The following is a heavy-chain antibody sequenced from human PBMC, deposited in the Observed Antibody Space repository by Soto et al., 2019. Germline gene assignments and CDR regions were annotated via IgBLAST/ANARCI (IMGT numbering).Heavy chain of an antibody. CDR2: IHQSGRT. V-gene: IGHV4-31*01. CDR3: VRGVLS. J-gene: IGHJ1*01. CDR1: GGSISSGGYY. D-gene: IGHD3-10*01. Sequence: SETLSLTCNVSGGSISSGGYYWTWIRQHPGKGLEWIGNIHQSGRTFYNKSLKSQVSISVDTSKNQYSMKLSPLTAADTAVYFCVRGVLSWGQGTLVTVSS.